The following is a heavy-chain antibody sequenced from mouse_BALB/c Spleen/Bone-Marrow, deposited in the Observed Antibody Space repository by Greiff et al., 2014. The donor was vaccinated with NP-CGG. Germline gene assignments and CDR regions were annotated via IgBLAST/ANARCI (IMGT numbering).Heavy chain of an antibody. CDR2: IYPSDSYT. Sequence: QVQLQQSGAELVRPGASVKLSCKASGYTFTSYWINWVKQRPGQGLEWIGNIYPSDSYTNYNQKFKDKATLTVDKSSSTAYMQLSSPTSEDSAVYYCTRKYGPLYYFDYWGQRHHSHSLL. V-gene: IGHV1-69*02. J-gene: IGHJ2*01. D-gene: IGHD2-10*02. CDR1: GYTFTSYW. CDR3: TRKYGPLYYFDY.